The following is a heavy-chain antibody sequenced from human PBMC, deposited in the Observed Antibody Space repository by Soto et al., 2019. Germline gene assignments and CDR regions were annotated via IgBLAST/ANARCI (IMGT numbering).Heavy chain of an antibody. Sequence: EVQLVESGGGLVQPGGSLKLSCAASGFTFSGSAMHWVRQASGKGLEWVGRIRSKANSYATAYAASVKGRFTISRDDSKNTAYLQMNSLKTEDTAVYYCTRHSSGWYGENWFDPWGQGTLVTGSS. CDR1: GFTFSGSA. V-gene: IGHV3-73*02. CDR3: TRHSSGWYGENWFDP. CDR2: IRSKANSYAT. D-gene: IGHD6-19*01. J-gene: IGHJ5*02.